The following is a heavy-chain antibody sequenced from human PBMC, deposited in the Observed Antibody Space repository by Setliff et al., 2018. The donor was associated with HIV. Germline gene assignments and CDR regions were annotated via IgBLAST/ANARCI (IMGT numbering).Heavy chain of an antibody. CDR3: ATAPTMKVVYSGF. V-gene: IGHV1-18*01. CDR2: SSAYNGNT. J-gene: IGHJ4*02. Sequence: ASVKVSCKTSGYPFTYGINWVRQAPGQGLEWMGWSSAYNGNTNYAQKLQGRVTMTTDTSTSTAYMELSSLRSEDTAVYYCATAPTMKVVYSGFWGQGTLVTVSS. D-gene: IGHD3-22*01. CDR1: GYPFTYG.